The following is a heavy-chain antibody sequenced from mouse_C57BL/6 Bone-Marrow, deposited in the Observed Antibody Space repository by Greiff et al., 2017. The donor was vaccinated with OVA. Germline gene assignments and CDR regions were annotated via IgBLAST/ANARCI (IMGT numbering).Heavy chain of an antibody. V-gene: IGHV1-26*01. CDR2: INPNNGGT. CDR1: GYTFTDYY. J-gene: IGHJ2*01. Sequence: VQLQQSGPELVKPGASVKISCKASGYTFTDYYMNWVKQSHGKSLEWIGDINPNNGGTSYNQKFKGKATLTVDKSSSTAYMELRSLTSEDSAVYYCAREYGYDLDYWGQGTTLTVSS. CDR3: AREYGYDLDY. D-gene: IGHD2-2*01.